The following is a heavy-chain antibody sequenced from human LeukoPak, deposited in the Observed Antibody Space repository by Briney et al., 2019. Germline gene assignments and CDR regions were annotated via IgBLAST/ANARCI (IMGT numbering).Heavy chain of an antibody. CDR2: IYSGGST. CDR1: GFTVSSNY. Sequence: GGSLRLSCAASGFTVSSNYMSWVRQAPGKGLEWVSVIYSGGSTYYADSVKGRFTISRHNSKNTLYLQMNSLRAEDTAVYYCARNNDYGDYYFDYWGQGTLVTVSS. J-gene: IGHJ4*02. CDR3: ARNNDYGDYYFDY. V-gene: IGHV3-53*04. D-gene: IGHD4-17*01.